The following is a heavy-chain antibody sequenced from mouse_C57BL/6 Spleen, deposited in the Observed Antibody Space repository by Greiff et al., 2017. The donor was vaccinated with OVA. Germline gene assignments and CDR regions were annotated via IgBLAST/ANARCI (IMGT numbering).Heavy chain of an antibody. Sequence: QVQLQQSGPELVKPGASVKISCKASGYAFSSSWMNWVKQRPGKGLEWIGRIYPGDGDTNYNGKFKGKATLTADKSSSTAYMQLSSLTSEDSAVYFCARSPLYYGFDYWGQGTTLTVSS. D-gene: IGHD1-1*01. CDR3: ARSPLYYGFDY. J-gene: IGHJ2*01. CDR1: GYAFSSSW. CDR2: IYPGDGDT. V-gene: IGHV1-82*01.